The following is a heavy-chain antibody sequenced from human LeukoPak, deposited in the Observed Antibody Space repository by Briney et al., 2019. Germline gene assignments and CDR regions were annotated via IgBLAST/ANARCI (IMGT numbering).Heavy chain of an antibody. Sequence: PSETLSLTCGVNTGSFTEYFWSWLRQPPGKGLEWIGEVYHSGSTNYNPSLKSRLSISADMSKKHFSLKLTSVPAADTAVYYCAREKFLGRLTRVLDTWGQGTLVTVSS. D-gene: IGHD3-3*01. CDR2: VYHSGST. CDR3: AREKFLGRLTRVLDT. J-gene: IGHJ5*02. CDR1: TGSFTEYF. V-gene: IGHV4-34*01.